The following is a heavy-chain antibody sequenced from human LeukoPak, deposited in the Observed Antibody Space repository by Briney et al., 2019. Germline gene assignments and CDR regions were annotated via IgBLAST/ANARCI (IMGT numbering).Heavy chain of an antibody. CDR1: GYTFTELS. CDR3: ATALRLEALDL. Sequence: ASVKVSYKVSGYTFTELSTHWVRQAPGKGLEWMGGFDPEDGERIYTQKFQDRVTMTEDTSTDTAYMELRSLRSEDTAMYYCATALRLEALDLWGHGTMVTVSS. J-gene: IGHJ3*01. V-gene: IGHV1-24*01. D-gene: IGHD3-16*01. CDR2: FDPEDGER.